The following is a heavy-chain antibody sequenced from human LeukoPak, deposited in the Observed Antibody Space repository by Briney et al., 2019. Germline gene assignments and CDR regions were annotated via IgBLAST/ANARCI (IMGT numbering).Heavy chain of an antibody. J-gene: IGHJ6*02. D-gene: IGHD5-12*01. V-gene: IGHV1-69*06. CDR1: GGTFSSYA. CDR3: ARSGVDGYDFRDYYYYGMDV. CDR2: IIPIFGTA. Sequence: SVKVSCKASGGTFSSYAISWVRQAPGQGLEWMGGIIPIFGTANYAQKFQGRVTITADKSTSTAYMELSSLRSEDTAVYYCARSGVDGYDFRDYYYYGMDVWGQGTTVTVSS.